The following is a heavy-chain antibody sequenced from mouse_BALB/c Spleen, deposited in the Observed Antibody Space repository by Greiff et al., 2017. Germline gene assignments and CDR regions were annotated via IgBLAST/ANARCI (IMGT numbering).Heavy chain of an antibody. V-gene: IGHV5-6-5*01. Sequence: DVKLVESGGGLVKPGGSLKLSCAASGFTFSSYAMSWVRQTPEKRLEWVASISSGGSTYYPDSVKGRFTISRDNARNILYLQMSSLRSEDTAMYYCARGNYGSSEGAMDYWGQGTSVTVSS. D-gene: IGHD1-1*01. CDR2: ISSGGST. CDR1: GFTFSSYA. J-gene: IGHJ4*01. CDR3: ARGNYGSSEGAMDY.